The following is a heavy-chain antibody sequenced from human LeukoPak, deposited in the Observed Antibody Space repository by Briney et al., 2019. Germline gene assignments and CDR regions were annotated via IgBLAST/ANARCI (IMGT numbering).Heavy chain of an antibody. V-gene: IGHV3-48*04. D-gene: IGHD1-26*01. J-gene: IGHJ4*02. Sequence: GGSLRLSCAASGFTFSSYSMNWVRQAPGKGLEWVSYISSSSSTIYYADSVKGRFTISGDNAKNSLYLQMNSLRAEDTAVYYCARDHSGGPVGASDYWGQGTLVTVSS. CDR1: GFTFSSYS. CDR3: ARDHSGGPVGASDY. CDR2: ISSSSSTI.